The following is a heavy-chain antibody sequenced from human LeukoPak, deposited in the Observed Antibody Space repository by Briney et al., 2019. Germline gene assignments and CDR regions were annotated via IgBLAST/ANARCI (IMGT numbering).Heavy chain of an antibody. Sequence: PSETLSLTCTVSSGSISTGDYYWSWVRQPPGKGLEYIGYIYYSGSTYYNPSLKSRITISVDTSKNQFSPKLSSVTAADTAVYYCARDKHDILTGSFDPWGQGTLVTVSS. CDR1: SGSISTGDYY. CDR3: ARDKHDILTGSFDP. J-gene: IGHJ5*02. D-gene: IGHD3-9*01. V-gene: IGHV4-30-4*01. CDR2: IYYSGST.